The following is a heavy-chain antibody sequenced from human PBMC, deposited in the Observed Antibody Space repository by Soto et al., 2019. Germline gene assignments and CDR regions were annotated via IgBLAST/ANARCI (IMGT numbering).Heavy chain of an antibody. CDR3: ARGGSLYWYFDL. V-gene: IGHV1-3*01. J-gene: IGHJ2*01. Sequence: ASVKVSCKASGYTCIMSAMHWVRQAPGQRLEWMGWINAANGNTKYSQKFQGRVTITRDTSATTAYMELSSLRSEDTAVYYCARGGSLYWYFDLWGRGTLVTVSS. CDR1: GYTCIMSA. CDR2: INAANGNT. D-gene: IGHD1-26*01.